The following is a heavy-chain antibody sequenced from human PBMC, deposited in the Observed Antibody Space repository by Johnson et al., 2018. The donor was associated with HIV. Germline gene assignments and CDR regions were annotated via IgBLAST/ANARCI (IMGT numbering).Heavy chain of an antibody. D-gene: IGHD3-22*01. Sequence: QVQLVESGGGVVQPGGSLRLSCAASGFTFSSYGMHWVRQAPGKGLEWVAFIRYDGSNNYYADSVKGRFTISRDNSKNTLYLQMNSLRAEDTAVHYCAKVRYYDRDAFDIWGPGTLVTVSP. CDR1: GFTFSSYG. V-gene: IGHV3-30*02. CDR3: AKVRYYDRDAFDI. CDR2: IRYDGSNN. J-gene: IGHJ3*02.